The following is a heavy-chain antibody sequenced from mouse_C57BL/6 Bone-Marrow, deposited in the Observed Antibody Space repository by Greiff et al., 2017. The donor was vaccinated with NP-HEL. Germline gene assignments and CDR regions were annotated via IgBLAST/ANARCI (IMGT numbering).Heavy chain of an antibody. J-gene: IGHJ3*01. Sequence: EVKLMESGGGLVKPGGSLKLSCAASGFTFSSYTMSWVRQTPEKRLEWVATISGGGGNTYYPDSVKGRFTISRDNAKNTLYLQKSSLRSEDTDLYYCARGELGRSWFAYWGQGTLVTVSA. D-gene: IGHD4-1*01. CDR2: ISGGGGNT. V-gene: IGHV5-9*01. CDR3: ARGELGRSWFAY. CDR1: GFTFSSYT.